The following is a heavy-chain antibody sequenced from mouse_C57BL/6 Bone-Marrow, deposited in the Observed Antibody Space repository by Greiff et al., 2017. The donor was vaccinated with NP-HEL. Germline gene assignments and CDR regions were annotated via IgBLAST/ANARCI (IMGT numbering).Heavy chain of an antibody. V-gene: IGHV1-7*01. CDR1: GYTFTSYW. J-gene: IGHJ1*03. CDR2: INPSSGYN. CDR3: VRVVSTTVIARYFDV. D-gene: IGHD1-1*01. Sequence: QVHVKQSGAELAQPGASVKLSCKASGYTFTSYWMHWVQQRPGQGLEWIGYINPSSGYNMYNQKFKDKATLTADKSSSTAYMQLSSLTYEDSAVYYCVRVVSTTVIARYFDVWGTGTTVTVSS.